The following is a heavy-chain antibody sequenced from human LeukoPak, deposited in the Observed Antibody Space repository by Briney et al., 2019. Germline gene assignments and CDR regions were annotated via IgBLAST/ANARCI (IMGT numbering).Heavy chain of an antibody. Sequence: GGSLRLSCAASGFTFSDYSMNWVRQAPGKGLEWISYVGISSGNTKYADSVKGRFTISGASAKNSVFLQMNSLRVEDTAVYYCARDHRYAFDNWGQGTLVTVSS. CDR2: VGISSGNT. V-gene: IGHV3-48*04. CDR1: GFTFSDYS. CDR3: ARDHRYAFDN. J-gene: IGHJ4*02. D-gene: IGHD5-12*01.